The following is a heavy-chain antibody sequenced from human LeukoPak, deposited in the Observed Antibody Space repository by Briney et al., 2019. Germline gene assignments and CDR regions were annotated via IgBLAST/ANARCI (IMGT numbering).Heavy chain of an antibody. Sequence: GGSLRLSCAASGFTFGDCAMHWVRQVPGRGLEWVSGINWNGGDIAYADSVKGRFSISRDNAKNSLYLQMNSLRVEDTALYYCAKGEDISLWSIFDSWGLGTLVTVSS. CDR2: INWNGGDI. CDR1: GFTFGDCA. V-gene: IGHV3-9*01. J-gene: IGHJ4*02. CDR3: AKGEDISLWSIFDS. D-gene: IGHD3-10*01.